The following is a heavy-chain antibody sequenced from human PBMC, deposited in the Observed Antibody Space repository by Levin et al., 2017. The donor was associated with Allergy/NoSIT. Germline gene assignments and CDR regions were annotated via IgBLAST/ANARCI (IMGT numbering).Heavy chain of an antibody. CDR2: IFPVLGIV. Sequence: AASVKVSCKASGGTFNSYTINWVRQAPGQGLEWMGRIFPVLGIVNYVQKFQGRVTLIADTSTNTAYMELTSLRSEDTAVYYCATELGRKGQHLGDYWGQGTLVTVSS. V-gene: IGHV1-69*04. D-gene: IGHD6-13*01. CDR3: ATELGRKGQHLGDY. J-gene: IGHJ4*02. CDR1: GGTFNSYT.